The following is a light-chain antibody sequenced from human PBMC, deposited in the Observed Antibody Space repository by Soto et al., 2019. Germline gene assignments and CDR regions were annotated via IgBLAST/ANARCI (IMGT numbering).Light chain of an antibody. V-gene: IGLV1-44*01. Sequence: QSALTQPPSASGTPGQRVTISCSGSSSNIGTNTVNWYQQFPRSAPKLLMYSSNQRPSGVPDRFSGSKSGTSASLAISGLQAEDEADYYCSSYAGSNNYVFGTGTKLTVL. CDR2: SSN. CDR1: SSNIGTNT. J-gene: IGLJ1*01. CDR3: SSYAGSNNYV.